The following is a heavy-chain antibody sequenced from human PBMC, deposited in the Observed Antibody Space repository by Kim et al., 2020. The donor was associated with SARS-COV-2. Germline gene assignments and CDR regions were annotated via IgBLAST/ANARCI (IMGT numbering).Heavy chain of an antibody. J-gene: IGHJ6*02. CDR2: ISYDGSNK. V-gene: IGHV3-30-3*01. D-gene: IGHD3-10*01. CDR3: SRDPWSRLRGLTYSYYGMDV. Sequence: GGSLRLSCAASGFTFSSCAIHWVRQAPGKGLEWVAVISYDGSNKNYADSVKGRFTISRDNSKNTLYLQMNSLRAEDTALYYLSRDPWSRLRGLTYSYYGMDVWGQGTTVTVSS. CDR1: GFTFSSCA.